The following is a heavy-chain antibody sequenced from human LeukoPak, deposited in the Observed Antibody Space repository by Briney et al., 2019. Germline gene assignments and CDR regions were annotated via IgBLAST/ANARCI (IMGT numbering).Heavy chain of an antibody. V-gene: IGHV3-48*03. CDR3: AELGISMIGGV. CDR2: ISSSGSTI. D-gene: IGHD3-10*02. Sequence: GGSLRLSCAASGFTFSSYEMNWVREAPGKGLERVSYISSSGSTIYYTDSVKGRFTISRDNAKNSLYLQMNSLRAEDTAVYYCAELGISMIGGVWGKRPTVTISS. CDR1: GFTFSSYE. J-gene: IGHJ6*04.